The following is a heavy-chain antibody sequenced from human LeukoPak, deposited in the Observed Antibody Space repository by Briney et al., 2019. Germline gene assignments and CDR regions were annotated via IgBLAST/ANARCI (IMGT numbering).Heavy chain of an antibody. D-gene: IGHD3-10*01. Sequence: PSETLSLICTVSGGSISSYYWSWIRQPPGKGLEWIGYIYYSGSTNYNPSLKSRVTISVDTSKNQFSLKLSSVTAADTAVYYCARVGFRGYFDYWGQGTLVTVSS. CDR2: IYYSGST. V-gene: IGHV4-59*01. CDR1: GGSISSYY. CDR3: ARVGFRGYFDY. J-gene: IGHJ4*02.